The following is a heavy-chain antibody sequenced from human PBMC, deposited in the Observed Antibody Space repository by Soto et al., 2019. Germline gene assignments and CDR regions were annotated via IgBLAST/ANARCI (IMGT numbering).Heavy chain of an antibody. J-gene: IGHJ4*02. D-gene: IGHD4-17*01. Sequence: SETLSLTCTVSGGSISSGGYSWTWIRQHPGKGLEWIGYIYYSGSTYYKPSLKSRVTISVDTSKNQLSLKLSSVTAADTAVYYCARGMTTVTTFDYWGQGTLVTVSS. CDR3: ARGMTTVTTFDY. CDR2: IYYSGST. V-gene: IGHV4-31*03. CDR1: GGSISSGGYS.